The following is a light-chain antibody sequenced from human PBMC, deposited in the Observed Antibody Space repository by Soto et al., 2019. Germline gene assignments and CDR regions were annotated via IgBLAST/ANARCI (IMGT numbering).Light chain of an antibody. J-gene: IGKJ4*01. Sequence: EIVMTQSPATLSVSPGEGATLSCRASQSVSHNLAWYQQKPGQAPRLLIYGASTRATGIPTRFSGSGSGTEFTLTISSLQSEDFAVYYCEQYYRWPVTFGGGTKVEIK. CDR1: QSVSHN. V-gene: IGKV3-15*01. CDR2: GAS. CDR3: EQYYRWPVT.